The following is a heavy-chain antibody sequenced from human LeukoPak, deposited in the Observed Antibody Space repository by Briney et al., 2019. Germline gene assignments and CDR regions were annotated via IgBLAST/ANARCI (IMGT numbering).Heavy chain of an antibody. CDR2: IYYSGST. CDR1: GAPISNYY. V-gene: IGHV4-59*01. CDR3: ARVLSDYFDY. Sequence: SETLSLTCTISGAPISNYYWSWIRQPPGKGLEWIGYIYYSGSTIYNPSLKSRVTISVDTSKNQFSLKLTSVTAADTAVYYCARVLSDYFDYWGQGTLVTVSS. J-gene: IGHJ4*02.